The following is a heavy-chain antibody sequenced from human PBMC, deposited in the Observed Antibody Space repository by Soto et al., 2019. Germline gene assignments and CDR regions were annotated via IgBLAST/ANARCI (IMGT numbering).Heavy chain of an antibody. J-gene: IGHJ4*02. D-gene: IGHD2-21*01. Sequence: GERKEWVSAIIGSAYTAYYADSVKGRFTISRDNSKNTLYLQMNSLRAEDTAVYYFAKSTKPRLRGAYVYWCPRLLGSISS. CDR3: AKSTKPRLRGAYVY. CDR2: IIGSAYTA. V-gene: IGHV3-23*01.